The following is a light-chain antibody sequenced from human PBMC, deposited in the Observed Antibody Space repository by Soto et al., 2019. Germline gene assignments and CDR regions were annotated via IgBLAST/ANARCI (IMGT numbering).Light chain of an antibody. CDR1: QSVSSSY. Sequence: EIVLTQSPGNLSLSPGERATLSCRASQSVSSSYLAWYQQKPGQAPRLLIYGASSRATGIPDKFIGSGSGTDFTLTISLLEPEDFAVYYCQQYGSPLWTFGQGTKVEIK. CDR3: QQYGSPLWT. J-gene: IGKJ1*01. CDR2: GAS. V-gene: IGKV3-20*01.